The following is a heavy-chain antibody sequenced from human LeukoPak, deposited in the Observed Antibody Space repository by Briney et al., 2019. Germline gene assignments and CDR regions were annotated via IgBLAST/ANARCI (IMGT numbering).Heavy chain of an antibody. CDR2: IYYSGST. CDR3: ARDSSGSYYTIDAFDI. V-gene: IGHV4-59*12. CDR1: GGSISSYY. J-gene: IGHJ3*02. D-gene: IGHD1-26*01. Sequence: SETLSLTCTVSGGSISSYYWSWVRQPPGKGLEWIGYIYYSGSTNYNPSLKSRVTISVDTSKNQFSLKLSSVTAADTAVYYCARDSSGSYYTIDAFDIWGQGTMVTVSS.